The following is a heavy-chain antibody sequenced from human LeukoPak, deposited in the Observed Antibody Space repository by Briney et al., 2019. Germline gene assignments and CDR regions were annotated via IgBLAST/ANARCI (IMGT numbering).Heavy chain of an antibody. CDR3: AELGEQIDF. J-gene: IGHJ4*02. Sequence: GGSLRPSCAASGFTFSSYEMNWVRQAPGKGLEWVSYISSSGSTIYYADSVKGRFTISRDNAKNSLYLQMNSLRVEDTAVYYCAELGEQIDFWGQGTLVTVSS. CDR2: ISSSGSTI. D-gene: IGHD3-16*01. V-gene: IGHV3-48*03. CDR1: GFTFSSYE.